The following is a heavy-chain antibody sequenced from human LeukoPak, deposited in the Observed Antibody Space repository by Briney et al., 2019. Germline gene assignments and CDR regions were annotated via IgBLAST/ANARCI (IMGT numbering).Heavy chain of an antibody. CDR1: EFTFSSYN. D-gene: IGHD3-10*02. V-gene: IGHV3-48*04. CDR3: AELGITMIGGV. CDR2: ISSSGSTI. Sequence: SGGSLRLSCAASEFTFSSYNMNWVRQAPGKGLEWVSYISSSGSTIYYADSVKGRFTISRDNAKNLLYLQMNSLRAEDTAVYYCAELGITMIGGVWGKGTTVTISS. J-gene: IGHJ6*04.